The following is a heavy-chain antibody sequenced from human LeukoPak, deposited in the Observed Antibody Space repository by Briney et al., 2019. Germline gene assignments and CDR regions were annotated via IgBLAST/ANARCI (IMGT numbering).Heavy chain of an antibody. Sequence: GGSLRLSCAASGFTFSSHWMSWVRQAPGKGLEWVANIKQDGSEKYYVDSVKGRFTISRDNAKNSLYLQMNSLRAEDTAVYYCARVMGTYHPIDYWGQGTLVTVSS. CDR3: ARVMGTYHPIDY. V-gene: IGHV3-7*01. J-gene: IGHJ4*02. CDR1: GFTFSSHW. CDR2: IKQDGSEK. D-gene: IGHD2-8*01.